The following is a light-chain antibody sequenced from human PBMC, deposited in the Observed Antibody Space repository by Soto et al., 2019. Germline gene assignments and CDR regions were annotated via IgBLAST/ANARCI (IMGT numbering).Light chain of an antibody. CDR2: QVS. V-gene: IGKV2-30*01. J-gene: IGKJ2*01. Sequence: DAVLTQSPLSLPVTLGQPASISCRSSQSLVSAGGYTHLNWFQQRPGQSPRRLLYQVSNRDSGVPDRFSGSGSGTDFTLKISRVEAEDVGAYYCMQGSHWPHTFGQGTKLEI. CDR1: QSLVSAGGYTH. CDR3: MQGSHWPHT.